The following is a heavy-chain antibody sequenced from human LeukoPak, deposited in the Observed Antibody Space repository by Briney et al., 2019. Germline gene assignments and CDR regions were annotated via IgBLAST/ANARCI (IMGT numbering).Heavy chain of an antibody. CDR3: AKTYYYDSSGYSGLDP. V-gene: IGHV3-7*03. CDR1: GFIFNKYW. CDR2: INEDGGDR. J-gene: IGHJ5*02. D-gene: IGHD3-22*01. Sequence: GGSLRLSCAASGFIFNKYWMAWVRQAPGKGLEWVANINEDGGDRNYVDSVKGRFTISRDNSKNTLYLQMNSLRAEDTAVYYCAKTYYYDSSGYSGLDPWGQGTLVTVSS.